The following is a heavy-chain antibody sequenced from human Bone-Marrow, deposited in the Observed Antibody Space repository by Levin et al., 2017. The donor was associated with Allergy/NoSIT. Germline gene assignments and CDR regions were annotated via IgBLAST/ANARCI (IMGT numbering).Heavy chain of an antibody. CDR3: ARAGYCSGGSCYPKGDY. CDR2: INHSGST. Sequence: ASETLSLTCAVYGGSFSGYYWSWIRQPPGKGLEWIGEINHSGSTNYNPSLKSRVTISVDTSKNQFSLKLSSVTAADTAVYYCARAGYCSGGSCYPKGDYWGQGTLVTVSS. D-gene: IGHD2-15*01. V-gene: IGHV4-34*01. CDR1: GGSFSGYY. J-gene: IGHJ4*02.